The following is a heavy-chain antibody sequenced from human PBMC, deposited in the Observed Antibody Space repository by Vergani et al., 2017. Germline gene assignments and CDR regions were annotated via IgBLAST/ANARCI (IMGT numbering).Heavy chain of an antibody. CDR3: ARDYRYYDFWSGYWHPDYYMDV. D-gene: IGHD3-3*01. J-gene: IGHJ6*03. CDR2: FDPEDGET. Sequence: QVQLVQSGAEVKKPGASVKVSCKVSGYTLTELSMHWVRQAPGKGLEWMGGFDPEDGETIYAQKFQGRVTMTEDTSTDTAYMELSSLRSDDTAVYYCARDYRYYDFWSGYWHPDYYMDVWGKGTTVTVSS. CDR1: GYTLTELS. V-gene: IGHV1-24*01.